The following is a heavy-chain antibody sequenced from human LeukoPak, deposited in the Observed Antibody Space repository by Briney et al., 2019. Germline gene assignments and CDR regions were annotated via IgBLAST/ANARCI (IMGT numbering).Heavy chain of an antibody. Sequence: GESLRLSCAASGFTFSSYAMHWVRQAPGKGLEWVAVISYDGSNKYYADSVKGRFTISRDNSKNTLYLQMNSLRAEDTAVYYCARDRWYDFWSGDYYYYMDVWGKGTTVTVSS. CDR3: ARDRWYDFWSGDYYYYMDV. V-gene: IGHV3-30*04. D-gene: IGHD3-3*01. J-gene: IGHJ6*03. CDR2: ISYDGSNK. CDR1: GFTFSSYA.